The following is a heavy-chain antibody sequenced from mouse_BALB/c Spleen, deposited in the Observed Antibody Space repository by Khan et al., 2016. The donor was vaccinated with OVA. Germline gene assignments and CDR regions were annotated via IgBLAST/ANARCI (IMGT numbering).Heavy chain of an antibody. CDR2: ITPANGNT. V-gene: IGHV14-3*02. CDR1: GFNFKDTY. CDR3: VRPSYDRGDFDD. Sequence: VQLQQSGAELVKPGASVKLSCTASGFNFKDTYIHWVKRRPEQGLEWIGRITPANGNTEYDPKFQGKATMRADTSSNTAYLQLSSLTSGDTADYYGVRPSYDRGDFDDWGAGTTVTVSS. J-gene: IGHJ1*01. D-gene: IGHD2-3*01.